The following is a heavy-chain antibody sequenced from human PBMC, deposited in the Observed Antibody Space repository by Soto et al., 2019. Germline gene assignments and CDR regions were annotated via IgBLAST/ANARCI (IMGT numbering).Heavy chain of an antibody. CDR1: GFTFSDYY. J-gene: IGHJ6*02. V-gene: IGHV3-11*06. Sequence: GGSLRLSCAASGFTFSDYYMSWIRQAPGKGLEWVSYISSSSSYTNYADSVKGRFTISGDNAKNSLYLQMNSLRAEDTAVYYCARDPRAVGYSSSLRGMDVWGQGTTVTVSS. D-gene: IGHD6-13*01. CDR3: ARDPRAVGYSSSLRGMDV. CDR2: ISSSSSYT.